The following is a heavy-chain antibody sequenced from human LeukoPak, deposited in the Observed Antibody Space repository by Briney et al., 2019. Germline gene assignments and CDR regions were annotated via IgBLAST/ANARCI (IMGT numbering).Heavy chain of an antibody. Sequence: SETLSLTCDVSGGXISSSNCWSWVRQPPGKGLEWIGEIYHSGSTYSNPSLQSRVTISVDKSKNHFSLRLTSVTAADTAVYYCARTSAEYSNSWIDSWGQGTLVIVSS. CDR1: GGXISSSNC. D-gene: IGHD6-6*01. CDR3: ARTSAEYSNSWIDS. CDR2: IYHSGST. V-gene: IGHV4-4*02. J-gene: IGHJ5*01.